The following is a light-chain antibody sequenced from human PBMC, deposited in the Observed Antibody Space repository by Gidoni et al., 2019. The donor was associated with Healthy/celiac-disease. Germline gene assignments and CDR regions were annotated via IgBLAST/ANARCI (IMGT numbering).Light chain of an antibody. V-gene: IGKV3-11*01. Sequence: EIVLTQSPATLSLSPGERATLSCRASQSVSSYLAGYQQKPGQAPRRLLYDASNRATGIPARFSGSGFGTDFTLTISSLEPEDFAVYYCQQRSNWPPFGQGTKLEIK. CDR1: QSVSSY. CDR3: QQRSNWPP. CDR2: DAS. J-gene: IGKJ2*01.